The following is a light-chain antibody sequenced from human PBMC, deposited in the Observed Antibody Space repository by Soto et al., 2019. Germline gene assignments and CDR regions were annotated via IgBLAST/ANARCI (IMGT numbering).Light chain of an antibody. J-gene: IGKJ4*01. CDR3: QQANSFPLS. V-gene: IGKV1-5*03. CDR2: QTS. Sequence: DIQMTQFPSTLSASVGDRVTITCRASQTIITWLAWYQQKPGKAPKLLIFQTSRLETGVPSRFSGSGSGTEFTLTISSLQPDDFATYYCQQANSFPLSFGGGTKVDIK. CDR1: QTIITW.